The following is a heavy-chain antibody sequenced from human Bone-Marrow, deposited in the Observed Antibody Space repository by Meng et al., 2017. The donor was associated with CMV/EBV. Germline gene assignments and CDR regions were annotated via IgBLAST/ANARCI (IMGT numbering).Heavy chain of an antibody. CDR1: GGTFSSYA. V-gene: IGHV1-18*01. CDR2: ISAYNGNT. D-gene: IGHD6-13*01. Sequence: ASVKVSCKASGGTFSSYAISWVRQAPGQGLEWMGWISAYNGNTNYAQKLQGRVTMTTDTSTSTAYMELRSLRSDDTAVYYCARDDAGSSWYLSWFAPWGQGTLVTVSS. J-gene: IGHJ5*02. CDR3: ARDDAGSSWYLSWFAP.